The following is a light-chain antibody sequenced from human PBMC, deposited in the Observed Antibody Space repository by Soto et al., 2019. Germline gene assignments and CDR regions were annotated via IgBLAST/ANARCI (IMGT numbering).Light chain of an antibody. CDR1: QSVGSSY. V-gene: IGKV3-20*01. J-gene: IGKJ1*01. CDR3: QEYGTSRT. CDR2: GTS. Sequence: EVVFTQSTGTLSLSPGDRATVSCRASQSVGSSYLAWYQLKPGQAPRLIIYGTSSRATGIPDRFSGSGSGTDFTLTISRLEPEDFAVYYCQEYGTSRTFGQGTKVEIK.